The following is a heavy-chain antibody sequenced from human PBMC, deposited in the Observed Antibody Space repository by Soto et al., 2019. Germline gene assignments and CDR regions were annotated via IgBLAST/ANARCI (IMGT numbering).Heavy chain of an antibody. J-gene: IGHJ4*02. V-gene: IGHV3-33*01. D-gene: IGHD2-2*01. CDR2: IWYDGSNK. CDR3: ARDKQYQFDF. Sequence: GVSLRLSCVASGFTFSDYGMPWVRQAPGKGLEWVAVIWYDGSNKYYADSVKGRFTISRDNSKNTLYLQMNSLRAEDTAVYYCARDKQYQFDFWGPGPLVTV. CDR1: GFTFSDYG.